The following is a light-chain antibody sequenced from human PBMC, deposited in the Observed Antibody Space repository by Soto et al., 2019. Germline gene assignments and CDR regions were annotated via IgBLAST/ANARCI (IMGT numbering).Light chain of an antibody. CDR2: KVS. J-gene: IGKJ2*01. CDR3: MQYTHWPHT. V-gene: IGKV2-30*01. CDR1: HGLVYSNGNTF. Sequence: DVVLTQSPVSLPVTLGQPASITCRSSHGLVYSNGNTFLSWFFQRPGQSPRRLISKVSNRDSGDPDRFIGSGSGTDFTLQITRVVAEDVGVYYCMQYTHWPHTFGQGTKLEIK.